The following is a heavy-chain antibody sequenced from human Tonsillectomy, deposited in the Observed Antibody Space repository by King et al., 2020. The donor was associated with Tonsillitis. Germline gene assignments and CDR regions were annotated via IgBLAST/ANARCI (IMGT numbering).Heavy chain of an antibody. V-gene: IGHV1-46*01. J-gene: IGHJ4*02. Sequence: QLVQSGAEVKKPGASVKVSCKASGYTFTSYYVHWVRQGPGQGLEWMGLINPSGGSTSYAQKFQSRVIMTRDTSTSTVYMELSSLRSEDTAVYYCARTYYYDRSGYYFGYWGQGTLVTVSS. CDR3: ARTYYYDRSGYYFGY. CDR1: GYTFTSYY. CDR2: INPSGGST. D-gene: IGHD3-22*01.